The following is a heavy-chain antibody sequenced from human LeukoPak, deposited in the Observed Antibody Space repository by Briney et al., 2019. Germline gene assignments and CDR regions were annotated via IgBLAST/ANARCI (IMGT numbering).Heavy chain of an antibody. V-gene: IGHV3-23*01. D-gene: IGHD4-17*01. CDR1: GSTVSSNY. J-gene: IGHJ4*02. CDR3: AKIYGERLAIDY. Sequence: GGSLRLSCAVSGSTVSSNYMSWVRQAPGKGLEWVSAISGSGGSTYYADSVKGRFTISRDNSKNTLYLQMNSLRAEDTAVYYCAKIYGERLAIDYWGQGTLVTVSS. CDR2: ISGSGGST.